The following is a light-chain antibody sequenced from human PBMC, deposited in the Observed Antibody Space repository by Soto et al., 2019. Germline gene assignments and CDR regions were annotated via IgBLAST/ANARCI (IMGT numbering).Light chain of an antibody. CDR1: QTISNY. CDR3: QQSISTPT. J-gene: IGKJ2*01. V-gene: IGKV1-39*01. CDR2: AAS. Sequence: DIQMTQSPSSLSASVGDRVTITCRASQTISNYLNWYQQKPGKAPKLLIYAASSSQSGVLSRFSGSGSGTAFTLTISSLQPEDVATYYCQQSISTPTFGQGTKLEIK.